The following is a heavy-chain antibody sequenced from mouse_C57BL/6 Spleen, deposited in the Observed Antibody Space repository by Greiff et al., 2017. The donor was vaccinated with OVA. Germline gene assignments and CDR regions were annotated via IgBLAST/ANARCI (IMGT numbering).Heavy chain of an antibody. J-gene: IGHJ2*01. CDR3: AREGYGSSSYFDY. V-gene: IGHV1-55*01. CDR1: GYTFTSYW. Sequence: VQLQQSGAELVKPGASVKMSCKASGYTFTSYWITWVKQRPGQGLEWIGDIYPGSGSTNYNEKFKSKATLTVDTSSSTAYMQLSSLTSEDSAVYYCAREGYGSSSYFDYWGQGTTLTVSS. CDR2: IYPGSGST. D-gene: IGHD1-1*01.